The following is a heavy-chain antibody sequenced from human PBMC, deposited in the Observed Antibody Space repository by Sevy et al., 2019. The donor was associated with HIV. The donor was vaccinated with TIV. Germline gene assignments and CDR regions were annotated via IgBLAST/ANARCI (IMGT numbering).Heavy chain of an antibody. D-gene: IGHD2-2*02. CDR3: ARVQGRHCSSTSCYTAYYMDV. J-gene: IGHJ6*03. V-gene: IGHV3-21*01. Sequence: GGSLRLSCAASGFTFSSYSMNWVRQAPGKGLEWVSSISSSSSYIYYADSVKGRFTISRDNAKNSLYLQMNSLRAEDTAVYYWARVQGRHCSSTSCYTAYYMDVWGKGTTVTVSS. CDR2: ISSSSSYI. CDR1: GFTFSSYS.